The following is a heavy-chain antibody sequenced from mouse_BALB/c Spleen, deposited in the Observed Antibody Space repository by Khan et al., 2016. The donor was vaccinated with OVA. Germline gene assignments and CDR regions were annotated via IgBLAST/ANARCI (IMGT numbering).Heavy chain of an antibody. CDR3: TRIYRSDFDY. D-gene: IGHD1-1*01. CDR2: INPHIGET. CDR1: GYSFTGYF. J-gene: IGHJ2*01. V-gene: IGHV1-20*02. Sequence: EVQLVESGPELVRPGASVKISCKASGYSFTGYFMNWVMQSHGKSLEWIGRINPHIGETFFNQRVKDKVTLTVDESSSTAHMELRSLASEDSAVYYCTRIYRSDFDYWGQGTTLTVSS.